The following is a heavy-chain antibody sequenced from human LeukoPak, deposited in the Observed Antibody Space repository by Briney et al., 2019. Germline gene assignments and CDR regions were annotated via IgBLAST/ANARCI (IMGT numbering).Heavy chain of an antibody. CDR3: ASSLTDKQQLATGNFDY. D-gene: IGHD6-13*01. CDR2: IIPILGTA. J-gene: IGHJ4*02. Sequence: SVKVSCKASGGTFSSYAISWVRQAPGQGLEWMGGIIPILGTANYAQKFQGRVTITADESTSTAYMELSSLRSEDTAVYYCASSLTDKQQLATGNFDYWGQGTLVTVSS. CDR1: GGTFSSYA. V-gene: IGHV1-69*13.